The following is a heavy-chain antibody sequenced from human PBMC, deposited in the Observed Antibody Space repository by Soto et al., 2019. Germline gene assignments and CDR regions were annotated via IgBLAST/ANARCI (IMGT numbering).Heavy chain of an antibody. J-gene: IGHJ4*02. V-gene: IGHV6-1*01. CDR3: AGELDIHHGLGY. CDR1: GGSVSSNTAT. CDR2: TYYRSNWNF. D-gene: IGHD3-3*02. Sequence: PSQTLSLTCAISGGSVSSNTATWNWVRQSPSRGLEWLGRTYYRSNWNFDYALSVKSRITINPDTSKNQFSLQLNSLTPEDTAVYYCAGELDIHHGLGYWGPGTSVTVSS.